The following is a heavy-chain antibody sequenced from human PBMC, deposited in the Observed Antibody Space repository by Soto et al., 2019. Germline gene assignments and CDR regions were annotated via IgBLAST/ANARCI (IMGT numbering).Heavy chain of an antibody. CDR1: GYPVTAYY. CDR3: ARGGGVGVAGSAAFDM. J-gene: IGHJ3*02. V-gene: IGHV1-2*02. CDR2: INPATGAA. Sequence: QLHLVQSGAVVKKPGASVTVSCSASGYPVTAYYMHWVRQAPGRGLEWMGGINPATGAAKYTQTFHGRVTMNTDTTTSKGFMYLRGVTAEVAAVFYCARGGGVGVAGSAAFDMWGQGTLVTVSS. D-gene: IGHD3-3*01.